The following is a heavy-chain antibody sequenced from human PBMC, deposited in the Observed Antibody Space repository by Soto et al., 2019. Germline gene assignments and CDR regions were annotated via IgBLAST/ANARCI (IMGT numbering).Heavy chain of an antibody. CDR2: IIPILGIA. CDR1: GGTFSSYT. D-gene: IGHD3-22*01. Sequence: QVQLVQSGAEVKKPGSSVKVSCKASGGTFSSYTISWVRQAPGQGLEWMGRIIPILGIANYAQKFQGRVTITADKSTSTAYMEQSSLRSEDTAVYYCASSKKYYYDSSGSRPDAFDIWGQGTMVTVSS. V-gene: IGHV1-69*02. J-gene: IGHJ3*02. CDR3: ASSKKYYYDSSGSRPDAFDI.